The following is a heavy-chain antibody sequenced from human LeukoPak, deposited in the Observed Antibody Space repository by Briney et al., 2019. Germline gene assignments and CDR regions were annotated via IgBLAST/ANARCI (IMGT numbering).Heavy chain of an antibody. CDR3: ARNDPDDTAMGNFDY. Sequence: PSETLSLTCTVSGGSISSSSYYWGWIRQPPGKGLEWIGSIYYSGSTYYNPSLKSRVTISVDTSKNQFSLKLSSVTAADTAVYYCARNDPDDTAMGNFDYWGQGTLVTVSS. CDR1: GGSISSSSYY. V-gene: IGHV4-39*01. J-gene: IGHJ4*02. CDR2: IYYSGST. D-gene: IGHD5-18*01.